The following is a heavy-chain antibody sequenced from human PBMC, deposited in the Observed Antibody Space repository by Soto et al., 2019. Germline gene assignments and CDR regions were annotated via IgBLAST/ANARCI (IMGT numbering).Heavy chain of an antibody. V-gene: IGHV1-24*01. Sequence: GASVKVSCKVSGYTLTELSMHWVRQAPGKGLEWMGGFDPEDGETIYAQKFQGRVTMTEDTSTDTAYMELSSLRSEDTAVYYCATLPYCTNGVCYDYWGQGTLVTVSS. CDR3: ATLPYCTNGVCYDY. CDR1: GYTLTELS. CDR2: FDPEDGET. D-gene: IGHD2-8*01. J-gene: IGHJ4*02.